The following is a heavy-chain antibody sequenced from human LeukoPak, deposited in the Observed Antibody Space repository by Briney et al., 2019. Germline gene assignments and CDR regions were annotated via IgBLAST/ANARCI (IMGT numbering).Heavy chain of an antibody. V-gene: IGHV3-11*01. CDR2: ISRSGSDI. Sequence: GGSPRLSCAASGFSFSDHYMTWVRQAPGKGLEWLSYISRSGSDIDYAGSVKGRFTTSRDNAKNSLYLQMNSLSAEDTAVYYCARGAGRSGSDYWGQGTLVAVSS. CDR3: ARGAGRSGSDY. J-gene: IGHJ4*02. CDR1: GFSFSDHY. D-gene: IGHD5-12*01.